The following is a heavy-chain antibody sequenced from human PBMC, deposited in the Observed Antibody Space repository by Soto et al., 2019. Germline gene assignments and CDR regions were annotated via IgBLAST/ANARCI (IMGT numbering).Heavy chain of an antibody. Sequence: SETLSLTCTVSGGSISSYYWSWIRQPPGKGLEWIGYIYYSGSTNYNPSLKSRVTISVDTSKNQFSPKLSSVTAADTAVYYCARAPWELLTPYYFDYWGQGTLVTVSS. V-gene: IGHV4-59*01. J-gene: IGHJ4*02. CDR1: GGSISSYY. CDR3: ARAPWELLTPYYFDY. D-gene: IGHD1-26*01. CDR2: IYYSGST.